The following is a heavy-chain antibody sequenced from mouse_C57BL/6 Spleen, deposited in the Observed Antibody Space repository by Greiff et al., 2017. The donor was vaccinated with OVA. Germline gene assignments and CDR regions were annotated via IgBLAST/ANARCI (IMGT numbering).Heavy chain of an antibody. Sequence: EVQLQQSGGGLVKPGGSLKLSCAASGFTFSSYAMSWVRQTPEKRLEWVATISDGGSYTYYPDNVKGRFTISRDNAKNHLYLQMSHLKSEDTALYYCAQDGGREGDYWGQGTTLTVSS. CDR2: ISDGGSYT. CDR1: GFTFSSYA. CDR3: AQDGGREGDY. V-gene: IGHV5-4*01. J-gene: IGHJ2*01.